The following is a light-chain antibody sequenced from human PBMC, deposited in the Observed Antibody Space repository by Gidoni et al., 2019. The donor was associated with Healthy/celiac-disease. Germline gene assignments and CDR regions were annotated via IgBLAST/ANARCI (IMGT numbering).Light chain of an antibody. Sequence: DIVMTQSPDSLAVSLGERATINCKSSQSVLYSSNNKNYLAWYQKKPGQPPKLLIYWASTRESGVPDRFSASGSGTDFTLTISSLHAEDVAVYYCQQYYSTPPLTFGGGTKVEIK. J-gene: IGKJ4*01. V-gene: IGKV4-1*01. CDR3: QQYYSTPPLT. CDR2: WAS. CDR1: QSVLYSSNNKNY.